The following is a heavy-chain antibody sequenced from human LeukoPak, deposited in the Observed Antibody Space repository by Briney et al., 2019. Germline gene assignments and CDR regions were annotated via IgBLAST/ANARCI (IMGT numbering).Heavy chain of an antibody. D-gene: IGHD3-10*01. V-gene: IGHV3-23*01. Sequence: GGSLRLSCAASGFTFSSYAMSWVRQAPGKGLEWVSAISGSGGSTYYADSVKGRFTISRDNSKNTLYLQMNSLRAEDTAVYYCAKIDGAGTYYKSFDYWGQGTLVTVSS. CDR1: GFTFSSYA. CDR3: AKIDGAGTYYKSFDY. J-gene: IGHJ4*02. CDR2: ISGSGGST.